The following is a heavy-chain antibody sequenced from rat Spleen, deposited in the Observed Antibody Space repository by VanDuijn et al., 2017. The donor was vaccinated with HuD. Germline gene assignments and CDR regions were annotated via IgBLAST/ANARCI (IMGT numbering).Heavy chain of an antibody. CDR3: ARRHYGYTDYFDY. CDR1: GFTFSSFP. V-gene: IGHV5-46*01. D-gene: IGHD1-9*01. Sequence: EVKLVESGGGLVQPGRSLKHSCAASGFTFSSFPMAWVRQAPKKGLEWVASISYGDSFGHSSTYYRDSVKGRFTISRDNAKSTLSLQMDSLRSEDTATYYCARRHYGYTDYFDYWGQGVMVTVSS. CDR2: ISYGDSFGHSST. J-gene: IGHJ2*01.